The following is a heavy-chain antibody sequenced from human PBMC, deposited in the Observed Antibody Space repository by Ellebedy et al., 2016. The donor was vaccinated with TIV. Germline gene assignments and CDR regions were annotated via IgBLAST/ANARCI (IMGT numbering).Heavy chain of an antibody. CDR1: GFSLSTNGVG. J-gene: IGHJ4*02. V-gene: IGHV2-5*01. Sequence: SGPTLVKPTQTLTLTCTFSGFSLSTNGVGVGWIRQSPGKALDWLALIYWNDGETYNPSLKSRLTITKDTSENQVVLTMTNMDPVDTATYYCAHRRPAARPWYFDYWGQGTLVTVSS. CDR2: IYWNDGE. CDR3: AHRRPAARPWYFDY. D-gene: IGHD6-6*01.